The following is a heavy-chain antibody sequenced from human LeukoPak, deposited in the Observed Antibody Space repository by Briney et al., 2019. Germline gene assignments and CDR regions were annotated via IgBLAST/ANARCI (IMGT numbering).Heavy chain of an antibody. CDR1: GYTFTGYY. D-gene: IGHD3-10*01. Sequence: GASVKVSCKASGYTFTGYYMHWVRQAPGQGLEWMGWINPNSGGTNYAQKFQGRVTMTRDTSISTAYMELSRLRSDDTAVYYCARSYGSGSYRRFDYWGQGTLVTVSS. CDR3: ARSYGSGSYRRFDY. J-gene: IGHJ4*02. V-gene: IGHV1-2*02. CDR2: INPNSGGT.